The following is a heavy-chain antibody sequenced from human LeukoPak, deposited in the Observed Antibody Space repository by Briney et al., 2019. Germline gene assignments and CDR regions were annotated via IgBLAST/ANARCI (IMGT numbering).Heavy chain of an antibody. V-gene: IGHV1-2*02. CDR1: GYTFTGYY. D-gene: IGHD6-13*01. CDR3: ARTEARVDSSSWYFRTPFDY. CDR2: INPNSGGT. Sequence: ASVKVSCKASGYTFTGYYMHWVRQAPGQGLEWMGWINPNSGGTNYAQKFQGRVTLTRDTSISTAYMELSRLRSDDTAVYYCARTEARVDSSSWYFRTPFDYWGQGTLVTVSS. J-gene: IGHJ4*02.